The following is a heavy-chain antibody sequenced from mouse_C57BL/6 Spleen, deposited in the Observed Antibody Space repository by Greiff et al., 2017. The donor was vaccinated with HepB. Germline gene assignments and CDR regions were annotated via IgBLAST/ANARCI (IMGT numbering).Heavy chain of an antibody. Sequence: EVKLMESGGGLVKPGGSLKLSCAASGFTFSSYAMSWVRQTPEKRLEWVATISDGGSYTYYPDNVKGRFTISRDNAKNNLYLQMSHLKSEDTAMYYCAREAAQATGGFDYWGQGTTLTVSS. CDR1: GFTFSSYA. D-gene: IGHD3-2*02. V-gene: IGHV5-4*01. J-gene: IGHJ2*01. CDR3: AREAAQATGGFDY. CDR2: ISDGGSYT.